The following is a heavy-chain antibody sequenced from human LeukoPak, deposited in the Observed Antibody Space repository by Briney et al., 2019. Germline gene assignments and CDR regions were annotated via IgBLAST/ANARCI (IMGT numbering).Heavy chain of an antibody. CDR1: GFTFSSYG. CDR3: ARDTLAVAGQFDY. CDR2: ISYDGSNK. V-gene: IGHV3-30*03. Sequence: PGGSLRLSCAASGFTFSSYGMYWVRQAPGKGLEWVAVISYDGSNKYYADSVKGRFTISRDNSKNTLYLQMNSLRAEDTAVYYCARDTLAVAGQFDYWGQGTLVTVSS. J-gene: IGHJ4*02. D-gene: IGHD6-19*01.